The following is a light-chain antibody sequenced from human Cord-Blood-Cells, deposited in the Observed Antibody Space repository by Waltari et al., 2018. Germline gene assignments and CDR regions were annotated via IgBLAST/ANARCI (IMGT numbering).Light chain of an antibody. CDR3: QQRSNWPYT. Sequence: EIVLTQSPVTLSLSPGERATLPCRASQSVSSYLAWYQQKPGQAPRLHIYDASNRATGIPARFSGSGSGTDFTLTISSLEPEDFAVYYCQQRSNWPYTFGQGTKLEIK. V-gene: IGKV3-11*01. CDR2: DAS. J-gene: IGKJ2*01. CDR1: QSVSSY.